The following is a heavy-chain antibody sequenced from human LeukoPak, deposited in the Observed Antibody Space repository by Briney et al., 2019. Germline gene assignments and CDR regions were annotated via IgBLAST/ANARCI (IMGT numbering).Heavy chain of an antibody. J-gene: IGHJ4*02. Sequence: GASVKVSCKASGYTFTSYYMHWVRQAPGQGLEWMGIINPSGGSTSYAQKFQGRVTMTRDTSTSTVYMELSSLRSEDTAVYYCARDPTPMNWNDVFGNRYYFDYWGQGTLVTVSS. D-gene: IGHD1-1*01. CDR1: GYTFTSYY. CDR2: INPSGGST. CDR3: ARDPTPMNWNDVFGNRYYFDY. V-gene: IGHV1-46*01.